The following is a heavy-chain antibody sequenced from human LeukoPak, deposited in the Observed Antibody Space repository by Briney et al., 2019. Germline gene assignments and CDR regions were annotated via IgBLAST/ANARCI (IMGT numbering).Heavy chain of an antibody. CDR3: ARGRGCSGGSCYSNWFDP. D-gene: IGHD2-15*01. Sequence: SETLSLTCTVSGGSISSYYWSWIRQPPGKGLEWIGYIYYSGSNNYNPSLKSRVTISVDTSKNQFSLKLSFVTAADTAVYYCARGRGCSGGSCYSNWFDPWGQGTLVTVSS. CDR1: GGSISSYY. V-gene: IGHV4-59*01. CDR2: IYYSGSN. J-gene: IGHJ5*02.